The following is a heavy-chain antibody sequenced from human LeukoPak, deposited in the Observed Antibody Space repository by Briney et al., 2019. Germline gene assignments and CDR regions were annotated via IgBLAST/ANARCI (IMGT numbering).Heavy chain of an antibody. J-gene: IGHJ5*02. D-gene: IGHD3-22*01. CDR2: IYYSGST. Sequence: SETLSLTCTVSGGSISSSSYYWGWIRQPPGKGLEWIGSIYYSGSTYYNPSLKSRVTISVDTSKNQFSLKLSSVTAADTAVYYCARPDLLRRRGWFDPWGQGTLVTVSS. V-gene: IGHV4-39*07. CDR1: GGSISSSSYY. CDR3: ARPDLLRRRGWFDP.